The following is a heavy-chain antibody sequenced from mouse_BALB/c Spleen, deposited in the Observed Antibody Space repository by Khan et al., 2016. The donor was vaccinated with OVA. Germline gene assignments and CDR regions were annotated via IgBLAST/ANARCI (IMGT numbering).Heavy chain of an antibody. CDR2: ISSVAYSI. Sequence: EVELVESGGGLVQPGGSRKLSCAATGFTFIDYGMAWVRQTPGKGPEWIAFISSVAYSIYYADTVTGRFTICRENAKNTLYLEMSSLRSDDTAMYYCARVGFAYWGQGTLVTVSA. J-gene: IGHJ3*01. CDR1: GFTFIDYG. D-gene: IGHD4-1*01. CDR3: ARVGFAY. V-gene: IGHV5-15*02.